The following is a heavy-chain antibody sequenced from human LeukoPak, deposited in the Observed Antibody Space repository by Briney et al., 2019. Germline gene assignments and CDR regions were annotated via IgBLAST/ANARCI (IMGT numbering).Heavy chain of an antibody. CDR2: IYYNENT. J-gene: IGHJ4*02. Sequence: PSETLSLTCTVSGGSLSSTSYYWVWIRQPPGKGLEWIGNIYYNENTYYNPSLKSRVTISVDTSKNQFSLKLSSVTAADTAVYYCARVGASGKVDYWGQGTLVTVSS. CDR1: GGSLSSTSYY. CDR3: ARVGASGKVDY. V-gene: IGHV4-39*07. D-gene: IGHD3-10*01.